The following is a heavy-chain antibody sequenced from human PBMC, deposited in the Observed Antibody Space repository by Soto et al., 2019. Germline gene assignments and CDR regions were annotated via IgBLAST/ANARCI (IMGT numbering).Heavy chain of an antibody. V-gene: IGHV3-30*18. CDR1: GFTFSSYG. D-gene: IGHD2-15*01. CDR3: AKDPHGGNLGTGNFDY. J-gene: IGHJ4*02. Sequence: GGSLRLSCAASGFTFSSYGMHWVRQAPGKGLEWVAVISYDGSNKYYADSVKGRFTISRDNSKNTLYLQMNSLRAEDTAVYYCAKDPHGGNLGTGNFDYWGQGTLVTVSS. CDR2: ISYDGSNK.